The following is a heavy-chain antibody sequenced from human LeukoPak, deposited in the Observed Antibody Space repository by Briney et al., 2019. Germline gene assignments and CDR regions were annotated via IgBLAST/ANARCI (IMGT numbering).Heavy chain of an antibody. D-gene: IGHD4-11*01. CDR1: GGSFSGYY. CDR2: INHSGST. CDR3: ASLSTTVTTIRGADYYYGMDV. J-gene: IGHJ6*02. V-gene: IGHV4-34*01. Sequence: PSETLSLTCAVYGGSFSGYYWSWIRQPPGKGLGWIGEINHSGSTNYNPSLKSRVTISVDTSKNQFSLKLSSVTAADTAVYYCASLSTTVTTIRGADYYYGMDVWGQGTTVTVSS.